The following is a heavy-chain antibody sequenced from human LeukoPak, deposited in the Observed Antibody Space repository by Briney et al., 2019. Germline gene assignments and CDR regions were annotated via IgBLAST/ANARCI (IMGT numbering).Heavy chain of an antibody. CDR1: GSAISSNYY. V-gene: IGHV4-38-2*02. J-gene: IGHJ4*02. D-gene: IGHD6-13*01. CDR2: IYHGVNS. Sequence: PSETLSLTCTVSGSAISSNYYWGWIRQTPGKGLEWIGSIYHGVNSYYNPSLKSRVAISGDPSKHQFSLTLDSLTAADSATYYCARGVAARSTYNFFDYWGQGTQVIVSS. CDR3: ARGVAARSTYNFFDY.